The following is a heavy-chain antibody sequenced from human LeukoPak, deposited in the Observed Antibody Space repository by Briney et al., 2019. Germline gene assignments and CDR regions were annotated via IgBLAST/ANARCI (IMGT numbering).Heavy chain of an antibody. J-gene: IGHJ5*02. D-gene: IGHD3-10*01. V-gene: IGHV3-64*01. CDR3: ARSGGPEVKYGGFDP. Sequence: GGSLRLSCAASGFTFSSYAMHWVRQAPGKGLEYVSAISSNGGSTYYVNSVKGRFTISRDNSKNTLYLQMGSLRAEDMAVYYCARSGGPEVKYGGFDPWGQGTLVTVSS. CDR2: ISSNGGST. CDR1: GFTFSSYA.